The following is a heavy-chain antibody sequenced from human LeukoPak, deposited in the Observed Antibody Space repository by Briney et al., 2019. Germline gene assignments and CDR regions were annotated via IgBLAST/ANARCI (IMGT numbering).Heavy chain of an antibody. CDR3: ARDVGYSYGYSFDY. CDR2: IYYSGST. V-gene: IGHV4-30-4*08. D-gene: IGHD5-18*01. J-gene: IGHJ4*02. Sequence: PSETLSLTCTVSGGSISSSSYYWGWIRQPPGKGLEWIGYIYYSGSTYYNPSLKSRVTISVDTSKNQFSLKLSSVTAADTAVYYCARDVGYSYGYSFDYWGQGTLVTVSS. CDR1: GGSISSSSYY.